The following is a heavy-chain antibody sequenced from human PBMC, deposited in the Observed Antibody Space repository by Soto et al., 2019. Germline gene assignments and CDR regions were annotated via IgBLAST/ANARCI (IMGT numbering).Heavy chain of an antibody. Sequence: SETLSLTCAVYGASLSDNYCNWLRQPPGKGLEWIGEINHSGNTNYNPSLRSRVTISIDTSKNQLSLNLRXVSAAXTXANXXARGRGESDAWGQGTTXT. CDR1: GASLSDNY. CDR3: ARGRGESDA. CDR2: INHSGNT. V-gene: IGHV4-34*01. J-gene: IGHJ6*02. D-gene: IGHD2-21*01.